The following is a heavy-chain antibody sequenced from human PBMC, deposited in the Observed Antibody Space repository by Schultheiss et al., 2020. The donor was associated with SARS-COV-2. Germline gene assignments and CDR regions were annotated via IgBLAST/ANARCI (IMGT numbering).Heavy chain of an antibody. D-gene: IGHD4-23*01. Sequence: GESLKISCAASGFTFSSYSMNWVRQAPGKGLEWVSSISSSSSYIYYADSVKGRFTISRDNAKNSLYLQMNSLRAEDTAVYYCARDPSNYGGNSDAFDIWGQGTMVTVSS. CDR1: GFTFSSYS. V-gene: IGHV3-21*01. CDR2: ISSSSSYI. CDR3: ARDPSNYGGNSDAFDI. J-gene: IGHJ3*02.